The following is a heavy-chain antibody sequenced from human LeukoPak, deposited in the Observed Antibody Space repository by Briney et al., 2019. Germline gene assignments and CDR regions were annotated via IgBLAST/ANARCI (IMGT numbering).Heavy chain of an antibody. CDR1: GFTFDDYA. Sequence: PGRSLRLSCAASGFTFDDYAMHWVRQAPGKGLEWVSGISLNSGSIGYADSVKGRFTISRDNAKNSLYLQMNSLRAEDTALYYCAKAQDTAMVTGLDYWGEGTLVTVPS. V-gene: IGHV3-9*01. CDR3: AKAQDTAMVTGLDY. D-gene: IGHD5-18*01. J-gene: IGHJ4*02. CDR2: ISLNSGSI.